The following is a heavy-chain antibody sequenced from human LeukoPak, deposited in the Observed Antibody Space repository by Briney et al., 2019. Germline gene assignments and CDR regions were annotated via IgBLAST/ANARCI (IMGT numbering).Heavy chain of an antibody. D-gene: IGHD4-23*01. Sequence: PGGSLRLSCAASGFTFSSYWMSWVRQAPGKGLAWVSSISSSSTYIYYADSVKGRFSISRDNAKNSLYLRMNGLRAEDTAVYYCARDQNSADYWGQGTLVTVSS. CDR1: GFTFSSYW. CDR3: ARDQNSADY. V-gene: IGHV3-21*01. CDR2: ISSSSTYI. J-gene: IGHJ4*02.